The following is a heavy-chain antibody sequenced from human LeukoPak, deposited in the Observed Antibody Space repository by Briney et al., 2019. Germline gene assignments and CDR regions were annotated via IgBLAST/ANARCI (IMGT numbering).Heavy chain of an antibody. D-gene: IGHD6-13*01. CDR3: AREGSSWYYWYFDL. Sequence: SETLSLTCTVSGDSISSGSYYWSWIRQPAAKGLEWIGRIYNRGSTNYNPSLKSRVTISVDTSKNQFSLKLSSVTAADTAVYYCAREGSSWYYWYFDLWGRGTLVTVSS. CDR1: GDSISSGSYY. J-gene: IGHJ2*01. CDR2: IYNRGST. V-gene: IGHV4-61*02.